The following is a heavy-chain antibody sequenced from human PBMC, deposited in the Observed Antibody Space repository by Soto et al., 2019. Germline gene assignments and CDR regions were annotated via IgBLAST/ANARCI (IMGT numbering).Heavy chain of an antibody. D-gene: IGHD6-13*01. V-gene: IGHV4-61*01. J-gene: IGHJ6*02. CDR3: ARERIAPYGMDV. CDR2: IYYSGST. CDR1: GGSVSSGSYY. Sequence: KPSETLSLTCTVSGGSVSSGSYYWSWIRQPPGKGLEWIGYIYYSGSTNYNPSLKSRVTISVDTSKNQFSLKLSSVTAADTAVYYCARERIAPYGMDVWGQGTTVTVSS.